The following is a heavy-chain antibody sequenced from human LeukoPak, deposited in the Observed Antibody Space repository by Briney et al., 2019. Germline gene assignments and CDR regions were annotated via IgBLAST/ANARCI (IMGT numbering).Heavy chain of an antibody. CDR1: GGSISSYY. CDR2: IYYSGST. Sequence: SETLSLTCTVSGGSISSYYWSWIRQPPGKGLEWIGYIYYSGSTNYNPSLKSRVTISVDTSKNQFSLKLSSVTAADTAVYYCARDPGYYRGLDYWGQGTLVTVSS. D-gene: IGHD1-14*01. J-gene: IGHJ4*02. CDR3: ARDPGYYRGLDY. V-gene: IGHV4-59*01.